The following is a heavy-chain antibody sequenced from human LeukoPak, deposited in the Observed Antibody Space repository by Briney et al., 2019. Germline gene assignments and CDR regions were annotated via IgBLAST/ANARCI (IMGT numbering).Heavy chain of an antibody. CDR3: ARSSSGSFDY. J-gene: IGHJ4*02. V-gene: IGHV4-38-2*02. CDR1: GYSISSGYY. CDR2: IYHSGST. Sequence: SETLSLTCTVSGYSISSGYYWGWIRQPPGKGLEWIGSIYHSGSTYYNPSLKSRVTISVDTSKNQFSLKLSSVTAADTAVYYCARSSSGSFDYWGQGTLVTVSS. D-gene: IGHD3-10*01.